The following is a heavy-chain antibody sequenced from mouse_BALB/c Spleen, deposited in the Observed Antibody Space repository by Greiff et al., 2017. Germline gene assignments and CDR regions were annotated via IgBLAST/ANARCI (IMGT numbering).Heavy chain of an antibody. V-gene: IGHV3-1*02. CDR3: ARYYGSSPYYFDY. J-gene: IGHJ2*01. D-gene: IGHD1-1*01. Sequence: EVQLKESGPDLVKPSQSLSFTCTVTGYSITSCYSWHWIRQFPGNKLEWMGYIHYSGSTNYNPSLKSRISITRNTSKNQFFLQLNSVTTEDTATDYCARYYGSSPYYFDYWGQGTTLTVSS. CDR2: IHYSGST. CDR1: GYSITSCYS.